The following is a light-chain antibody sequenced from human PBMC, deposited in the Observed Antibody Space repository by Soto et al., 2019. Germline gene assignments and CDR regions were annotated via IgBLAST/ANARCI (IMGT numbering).Light chain of an antibody. V-gene: IGKV1-39*01. J-gene: IGKJ1*01. CDR3: QQTYTTPWT. CDR1: QRISSY. CDR2: AAS. Sequence: IQMTQSPSSLSASAGDRVTITCRASQRISSYLNWYQQKPGKAPRLLIYAASSLQSGVPSGFSGSGSATIFTLTISSVQPEDSAIYYCQQTYTTPWTFGQGTKVEIK.